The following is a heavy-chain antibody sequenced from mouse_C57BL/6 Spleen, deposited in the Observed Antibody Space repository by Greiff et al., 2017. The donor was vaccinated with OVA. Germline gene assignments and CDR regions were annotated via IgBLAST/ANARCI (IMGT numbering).Heavy chain of an antibody. CDR2: IYPGDGDT. D-gene: IGHD2-4*01. Sequence: VQLQESGPELVKPGASVKISCKASGYAFSSSWMNWVKQRPGKGLEWIGRIYPGDGDTNYNGKFKGKATLTADKSSSTAYMQLSSLTSEDSAVYFCARGDYDYEAWFAYWGQGTLVTVSA. J-gene: IGHJ3*01. V-gene: IGHV1-82*01. CDR3: ARGDYDYEAWFAY. CDR1: GYAFSSSW.